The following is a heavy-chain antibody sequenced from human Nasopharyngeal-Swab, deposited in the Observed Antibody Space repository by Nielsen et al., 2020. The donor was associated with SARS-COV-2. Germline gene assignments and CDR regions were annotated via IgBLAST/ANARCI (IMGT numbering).Heavy chain of an antibody. V-gene: IGHV4-34*01. Sequence: SETLSLTCAVYGLSFSGYYWSWIRQPPGKGLEWIGEINHSGSTNYNPSLKSRVTISVDTSKNQFSLKLSSVTAADTAVYYCARGAVDTAMVTASLHAFDIWGQGTMVTVSS. D-gene: IGHD5-18*01. CDR1: GLSFSGYY. CDR3: ARGAVDTAMVTASLHAFDI. CDR2: INHSGST. J-gene: IGHJ3*02.